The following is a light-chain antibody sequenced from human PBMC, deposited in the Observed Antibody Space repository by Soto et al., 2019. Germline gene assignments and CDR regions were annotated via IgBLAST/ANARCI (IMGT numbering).Light chain of an antibody. J-gene: IGKJ2*01. CDR1: QSISSW. CDR3: QQYNSYSPT. Sequence: DIQMTQSPSTLSTSVGDRVTITCRASQSISSWLAWYQQKPGKAPKLLIYDASSLESGVPSRFSGSGSGTEFTLTISRLQTEDFATYYCQQYNSYSPTFGQGTKLEIK. V-gene: IGKV1-5*01. CDR2: DAS.